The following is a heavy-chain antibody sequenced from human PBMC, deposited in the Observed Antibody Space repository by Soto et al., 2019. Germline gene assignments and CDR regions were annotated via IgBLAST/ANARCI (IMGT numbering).Heavy chain of an antibody. J-gene: IGHJ6*03. D-gene: IGHD1-7*01. Sequence: ASVKVSCKVSGYTLTELSMHWVRQAPGKGLEWMGGFDPEDGETIYAQKFQGRVTMTEDTSTDTAYMELSSLRSEDTAVYYCATAPRKLELLPREIDYYYYYYMDVWGKGTTVTVSS. V-gene: IGHV1-24*01. CDR2: FDPEDGET. CDR1: GYTLTELS. CDR3: ATAPRKLELLPREIDYYYYYYMDV.